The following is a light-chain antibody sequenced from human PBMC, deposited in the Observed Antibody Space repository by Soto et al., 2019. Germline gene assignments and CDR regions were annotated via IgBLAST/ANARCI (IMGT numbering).Light chain of an antibody. V-gene: IGKV3-20*01. CDR1: QSVSRDL. J-gene: IGKJ5*01. CDR3: QQYGESPIT. CDR2: GAS. Sequence: EIVLTQSPGTLSLSPGERATLSCRASQSVSRDLVAWYQQKPGQAPRLVVSGASNRAADFPDRFSGSGSGTDFTLTVTRLEPEDVGVYYCQQYGESPITFGQGTRLDIK.